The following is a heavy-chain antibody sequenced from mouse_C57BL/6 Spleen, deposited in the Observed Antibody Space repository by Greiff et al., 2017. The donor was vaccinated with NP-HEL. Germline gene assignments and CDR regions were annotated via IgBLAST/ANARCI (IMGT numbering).Heavy chain of an antibody. D-gene: IGHD1-1*01. CDR1: GYTFTSYG. Sequence: VQLKESGAELVRPGSSVKMSCKTSGYTFTSYGINWVKQRPGQGLEWIGYIYIGNGYTEYNEKFKGKATLTSDTSSSTAYMQLSSLTSEDSAIYFCARTSYGSNPAMDYWGQGTSVTVSS. CDR2: IYIGNGYT. V-gene: IGHV1-58*01. CDR3: ARTSYGSNPAMDY. J-gene: IGHJ4*01.